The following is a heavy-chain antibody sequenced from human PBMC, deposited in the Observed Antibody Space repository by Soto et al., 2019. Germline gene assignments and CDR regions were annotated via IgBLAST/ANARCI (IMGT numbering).Heavy chain of an antibody. D-gene: IGHD6-13*01. Sequence: GGSLRLSCAASGFIFSDFGMHWVRQAPGKGLEWVAVIWSDGSIKYYADSVKGRFSISRDNDNDTLYLRMDSLRADDTAVYYCAKPLAGAAATYCPFDYWGQGTLVTVSS. J-gene: IGHJ4*02. CDR1: GFIFSDFG. V-gene: IGHV3-33*06. CDR3: AKPLAGAAATYCPFDY. CDR2: IWSDGSIK.